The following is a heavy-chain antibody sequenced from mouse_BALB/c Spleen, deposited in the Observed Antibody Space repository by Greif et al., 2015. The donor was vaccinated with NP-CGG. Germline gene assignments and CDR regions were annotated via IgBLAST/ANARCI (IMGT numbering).Heavy chain of an antibody. CDR3: ARQVTTGY. J-gene: IGHJ2*01. CDR2: ILPGSGST. D-gene: IGHD2-2*01. CDR1: GYTFSSYW. Sequence: QVQLQQSGAELMKPGASVKISCKATGYTFSSYWIEWVKQRPGHGLEWIGEILPGSGSTNYNEKFKGKATFTADTFSNTAYMQLSSLTSEDSAVYYCARQVTTGYWGQGTTLTVSS. V-gene: IGHV1-9*01.